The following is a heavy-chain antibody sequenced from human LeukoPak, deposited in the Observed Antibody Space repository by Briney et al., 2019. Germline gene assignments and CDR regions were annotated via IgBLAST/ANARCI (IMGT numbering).Heavy chain of an antibody. CDR1: GGSISTNDYF. D-gene: IGHD4-17*01. V-gene: IGHV4-30-4*01. Sequence: SQTLSLTCTVSGGSISTNDYFWSWIRQSPEKGLEWIGYIHYSGITKSNPSLESRLTLSVDTSKNQLSLRLTSVTAADTAVYYCARAPLTTATSDYFDLWGLGTLVTASS. CDR2: IHYSGIT. CDR3: ARAPLTTATSDYFDL. J-gene: IGHJ4*02.